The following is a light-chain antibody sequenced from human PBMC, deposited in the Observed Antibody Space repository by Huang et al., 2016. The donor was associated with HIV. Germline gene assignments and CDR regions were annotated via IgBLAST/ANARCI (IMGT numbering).Light chain of an antibody. Sequence: EVVLTQSPGILSLSAGEMASLSCRARRNLTNSQLAWYQQKVGQPPRLLVCGASTRVSAVPERFTGGVSGRDFTLSISGLEPDDFATYYCQQYDTFSFGQGTRLE. CDR1: RNLTNSQ. V-gene: IGKV3-20*01. CDR3: QQYDTFS. J-gene: IGKJ2*01. CDR2: GAS.